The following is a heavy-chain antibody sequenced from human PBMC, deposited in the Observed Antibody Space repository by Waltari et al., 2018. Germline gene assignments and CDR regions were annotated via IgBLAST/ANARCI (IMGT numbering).Heavy chain of an antibody. CDR3: ARGIQLWGRGSWYFDN. CDR1: GYIFTNYA. V-gene: IGHV7-4-1*02. Sequence: QVQLVQSGSELKKPGASVKFSCKASGYIFTNYAMNWVRQAPGQGLVWMGWINTKTGNTTYAKGFRGRFVFSLDTSVSTASLQISSLKAEETAVYYCARGIQLWGRGSWYFDNWGQGTLVTVSS. J-gene: IGHJ4*02. CDR2: INTKTGNT. D-gene: IGHD3-16*01.